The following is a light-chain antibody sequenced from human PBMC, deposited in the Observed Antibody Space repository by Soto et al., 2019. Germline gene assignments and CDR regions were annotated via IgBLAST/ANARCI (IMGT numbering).Light chain of an antibody. CDR2: GSR. CDR1: SSNIGGGHD. J-gene: IGLJ1*01. CDR3: QSYDSSLSAHDV. V-gene: IGLV1-40*01. Sequence: QSVLTQPPSASGAPGQRVTISCTGSSSNIGGGHDVHWYQQLPGSAPKLLIYGSRNRPSGVPDRFSGSRSGTSASLAITGLQAEDEADYYCQSYDSSLSAHDVFGAGTKLTVL.